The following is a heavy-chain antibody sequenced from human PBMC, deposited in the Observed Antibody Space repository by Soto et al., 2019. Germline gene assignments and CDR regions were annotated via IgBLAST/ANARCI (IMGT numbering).Heavy chain of an antibody. CDR2: IFYSGST. CDR1: GGSISSGDYY. J-gene: IGHJ4*02. V-gene: IGHV4-30-4*01. Sequence: QVQLQESGPGLVKPSQTLSLTCIVSGGSISSGDYYWSWIRQPPGKGLEWIGYIFYSGSTYYNPSLKSRLSISVDTSKNQFSLKLSSVTAADTAVYYCARAVRGSYYDSWGQGTLVTVSS. CDR3: ARAVRGSYYDS. D-gene: IGHD1-26*01.